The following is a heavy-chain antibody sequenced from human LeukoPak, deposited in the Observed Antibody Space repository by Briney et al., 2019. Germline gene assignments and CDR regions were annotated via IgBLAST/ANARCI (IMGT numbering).Heavy chain of an antibody. CDR3: ARESIRSGSLKWFDP. Sequence: GGSLRLSCAASGFTFTSHVMSWVRQTPGKELEWVSAIDGSGHTTYYADSVRGRFIISRDNSKKMLYLQMNSLRAEDTDTYYCARESIRSGSLKWFDPWGQGTLVTVSS. J-gene: IGHJ5*02. CDR1: GFTFTSHV. CDR2: IDGSGHTT. D-gene: IGHD3-3*01. V-gene: IGHV3-23*01.